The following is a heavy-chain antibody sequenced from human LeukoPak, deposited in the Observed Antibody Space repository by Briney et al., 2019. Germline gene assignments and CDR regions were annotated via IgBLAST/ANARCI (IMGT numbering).Heavy chain of an antibody. D-gene: IGHD4-11*01. J-gene: IGHJ4*02. V-gene: IGHV3-23*01. CDR2: FKTNSGQV. Sequence: GGSLRLSCVASGFTFSDYAMNWVRQAPGKGLEWVSTFKTNSGQVYYAESVRGRLTISRVNSKNTVYLEMSSLRAEDTALYFCARSVPDYTRFDYWGQGALVTVSS. CDR1: GFTFSDYA. CDR3: ARSVPDYTRFDY.